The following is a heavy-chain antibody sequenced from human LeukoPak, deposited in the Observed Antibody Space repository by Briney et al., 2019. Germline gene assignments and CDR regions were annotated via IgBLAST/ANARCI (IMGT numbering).Heavy chain of an antibody. D-gene: IGHD6-6*01. V-gene: IGHV4-39*01. J-gene: IGHJ1*01. CDR3: ARVDHEGWVSSPRMSFQH. Sequence: SETLSLTCTVSGGSISSSSYYWGWIRQPPGKGLEWIGSIYYSGSTYYNPSLKSRVTISVGTSKNQFSLKLSSVTAADTAVYYCARVDHEGWVSSPRMSFQHWGQGTLVTVSS. CDR1: GGSISSSSYY. CDR2: IYYSGST.